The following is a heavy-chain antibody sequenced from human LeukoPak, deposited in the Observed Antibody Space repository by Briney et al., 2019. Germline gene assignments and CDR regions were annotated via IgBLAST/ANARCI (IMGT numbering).Heavy chain of an antibody. D-gene: IGHD2-15*01. CDR1: GFTFSSYA. J-gene: IGHJ4*02. Sequence: LPGGSLRLSCAASGFTFSSYAMSWVRQAPGKGLEWVSAISGSGNRTYYADCVKGRFTISRDNSKNTLYLQMNSLRAEDTAVYYCAKTRGYCSGCSCYEDYWGQGTLVTVSS. CDR3: AKTRGYCSGCSCYEDY. CDR2: ISGSGNRT. V-gene: IGHV3-23*01.